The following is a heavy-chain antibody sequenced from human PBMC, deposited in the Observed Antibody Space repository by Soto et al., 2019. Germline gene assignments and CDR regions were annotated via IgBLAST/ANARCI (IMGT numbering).Heavy chain of an antibody. CDR2: ITYHGRNK. CDR3: AKDRDYGPPNSYYYGMDV. Sequence: QVQLVESGGGVVQPGRSLRLSCVASGFRFDAYGMHWVRQAPGKGLEWVAVITYHGRNKYYADSVKGRFSISRDNSKSTLYLQMNSLRAEDTAVYYCAKDRDYGPPNSYYYGMDVWGQGTTVTVSS. D-gene: IGHD3-10*01. CDR1: GFRFDAYG. V-gene: IGHV3-30*18. J-gene: IGHJ6*02.